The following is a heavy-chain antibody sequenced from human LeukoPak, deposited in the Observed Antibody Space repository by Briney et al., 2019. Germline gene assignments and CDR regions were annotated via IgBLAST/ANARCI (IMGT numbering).Heavy chain of an antibody. CDR2: ISAYNGNT. D-gene: IGHD6-19*01. CDR3: TRGDSSGYLDY. CDR1: GYTFTSYG. Sequence: VSVKVSCKASGYTFTSYGISWVRQAPGQGLEWMGWISAYNGNTNYAQKLQGRDTMTTDTSTTTAYMELRSLRSDDTAVYYCTRGDSSGYLDYWGQGTLVTVSS. V-gene: IGHV1-18*01. J-gene: IGHJ4*02.